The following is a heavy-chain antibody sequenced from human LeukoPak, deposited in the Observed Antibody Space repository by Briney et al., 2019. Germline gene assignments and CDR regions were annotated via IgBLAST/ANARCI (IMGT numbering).Heavy chain of an antibody. J-gene: IGHJ4*02. Sequence: ASVKVSCKASGYTFTGYYMHWVRQAPGQGLEWMGWINPNSGGTNYAQKFQGRVTMTRDTSISTAYMELSRLRSDDTAVYYCARYSSGWPSGRAYWGQGTLVTVSS. CDR2: INPNSGGT. CDR1: GYTFTGYY. V-gene: IGHV1-2*02. D-gene: IGHD6-19*01. CDR3: ARYSSGWPSGRAY.